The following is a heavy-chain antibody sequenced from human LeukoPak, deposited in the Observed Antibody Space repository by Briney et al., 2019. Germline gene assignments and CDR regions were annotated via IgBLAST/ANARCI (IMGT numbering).Heavy chain of an antibody. CDR3: ASRGYCSGGSCYSADY. Sequence: PSETLSLTCAVYGGSFSGYYWSWIRQPPGKGMEWSGEINHSGSTNYNPSLKSRVTISVDTSKNQFSLKLSSVTAADTAVYYCASRGYCSGGSCYSADYWGQGTLVTVSS. D-gene: IGHD2-15*01. CDR1: GGSFSGYY. J-gene: IGHJ4*02. V-gene: IGHV4-34*01. CDR2: INHSGST.